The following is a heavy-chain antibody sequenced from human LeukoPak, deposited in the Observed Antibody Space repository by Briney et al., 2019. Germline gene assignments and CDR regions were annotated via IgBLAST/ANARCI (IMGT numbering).Heavy chain of an antibody. CDR1: GGSISSSSYY. D-gene: IGHD6-13*01. Sequence: SETLSLTCTVSGGSISSSSYYWGWIRQPPGKGLEWIGSIYYSGSTYYNPSLKSRVTISVDTSKNQFSLKLSSVTAADTAVYYCARVRRDYSSSWYVFWFDPWGQGTLVTVSS. V-gene: IGHV4-39*07. CDR3: ARVRRDYSSSWYVFWFDP. CDR2: IYYSGST. J-gene: IGHJ5*02.